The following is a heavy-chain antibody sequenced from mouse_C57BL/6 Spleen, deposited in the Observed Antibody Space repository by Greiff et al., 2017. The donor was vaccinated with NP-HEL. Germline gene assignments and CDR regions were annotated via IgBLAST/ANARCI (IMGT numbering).Heavy chain of an antibody. V-gene: IGHV5-17*01. Sequence: EVHLVESGGGLVKPGGSLKLSCAASGFTFSDYGMHWVRQAPEKGLEWFAYISSGSSTIYYADTVKGRFTISRDNAKNTLFLQMTSLRSEDTAMYYCARGIDGAMDYWGQGTSVTVSS. CDR1: GFTFSDYG. CDR3: ARGIDGAMDY. J-gene: IGHJ4*01. CDR2: ISSGSSTI.